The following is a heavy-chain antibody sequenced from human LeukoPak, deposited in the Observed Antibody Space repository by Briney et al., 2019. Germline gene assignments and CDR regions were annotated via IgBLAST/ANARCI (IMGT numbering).Heavy chain of an antibody. V-gene: IGHV1-2*02. Sequence: ASVPVSCQTCGYTFTRYYMHWLRPAAAQGRAWVGRINPNSWGTKYPQNHQDRVTMTTDTSISTAYMELSKLRYDDTAVYYCESRSDIGTIDYWGQGTLVTVSS. J-gene: IGHJ4*02. CDR2: INPNSWGT. CDR1: GYTFTRYY. CDR3: ESRSDIGTIDY. D-gene: IGHD5-12*01.